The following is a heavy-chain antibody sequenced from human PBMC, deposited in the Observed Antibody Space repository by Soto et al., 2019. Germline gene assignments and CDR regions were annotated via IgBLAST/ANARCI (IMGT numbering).Heavy chain of an antibody. D-gene: IGHD6-19*01. CDR2: ISGYNGNT. CDR1: GYTFSNYG. V-gene: IGHV1-18*01. J-gene: IGHJ6*02. Sequence: QVQLVQSGAEVKKPGASVTVSCKTSGYTFSNYGINWVRQAPGQGLEWMGWISGYNGNTNYAQTVKGRVTMTTETSTGTVYMELRSLKSDDTAIYYCSRFIMVGGWFDPNYYHGMDVWGQGTTVTVSS. CDR3: SRFIMVGGWFDPNYYHGMDV.